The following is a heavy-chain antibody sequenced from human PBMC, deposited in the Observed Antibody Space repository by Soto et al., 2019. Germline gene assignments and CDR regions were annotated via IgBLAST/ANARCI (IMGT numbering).Heavy chain of an antibody. CDR3: AHIDPEIVTVGGHGGFDY. CDR2: IYWDDDK. CDR1: GFSLTSGVG. D-gene: IGHD5-12*01. Sequence: QITLKESGPPLVRPPQTLTLTCTFSGFSLTSGVGVGWIRQPPGKALAWLALIYWDDDKRYSPSLKNRLTITKDTSKNQVVLTMTNVGPVDTATYFCAHIDPEIVTVGGHGGFDYWGQGTLVTVSS. J-gene: IGHJ4*02. V-gene: IGHV2-5*02.